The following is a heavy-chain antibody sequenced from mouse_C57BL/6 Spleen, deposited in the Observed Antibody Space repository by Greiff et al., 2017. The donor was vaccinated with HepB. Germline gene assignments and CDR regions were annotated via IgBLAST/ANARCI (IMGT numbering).Heavy chain of an antibody. Sequence: VQLQQSGPVLVKPGASVKMSCKASGYTFTDYYMNWVKQSHGKSLEWIGVINPYNGGTSYNQKFKGKATLTVDKSSSTAYMELNSLTSEDSAVYYCAREDWWFAYWGQGTLVTVSA. V-gene: IGHV1-19*01. CDR3: AREDWWFAY. CDR1: GYTFTDYY. D-gene: IGHD4-1*01. J-gene: IGHJ3*01. CDR2: INPYNGGT.